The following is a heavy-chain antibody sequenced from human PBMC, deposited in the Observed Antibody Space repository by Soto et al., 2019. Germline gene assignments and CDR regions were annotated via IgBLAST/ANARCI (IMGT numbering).Heavy chain of an antibody. CDR1: GFTFSSYA. V-gene: IGHV3-23*01. D-gene: IGHD3-3*01. CDR3: ANSPTTYYGFWSGYPGYDY. J-gene: IGHJ4*02. CDR2: ISGSGGST. Sequence: EVQLLESGGGLVQPGGSLRLSCAASGFTFSSYAMSWVRQAPGKGLEWVSAISGSGGSTYYADSVKGRFTISRDNSKNTLYLQMNSLRAEDTAVYYCANSPTTYYGFWSGYPGYDYWGQGTLVTVSS.